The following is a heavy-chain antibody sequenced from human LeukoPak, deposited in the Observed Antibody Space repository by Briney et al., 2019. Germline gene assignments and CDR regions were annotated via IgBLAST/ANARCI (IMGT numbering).Heavy chain of an antibody. V-gene: IGHV3-30*03. D-gene: IGHD3-22*01. Sequence: GGSLRLSCAASGFTFSSYGMHWVRQAPGKGLEWVAVISYDGSNKYYADSVKGRFTISRDNSKNTLYLQMNSLRAEDTAVYYCTMMAGPDGRGDYWGQGTLVTVSS. CDR2: ISYDGSNK. J-gene: IGHJ4*02. CDR1: GFTFSSYG. CDR3: TMMAGPDGRGDY.